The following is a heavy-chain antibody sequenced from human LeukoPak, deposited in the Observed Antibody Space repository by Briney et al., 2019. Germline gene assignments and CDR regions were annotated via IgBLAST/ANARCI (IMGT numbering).Heavy chain of an antibody. CDR2: ISAYNGNT. CDR3: ARGRWDIVVARENDAFDI. Sequence: ASVKVSCKASGYTFTSYGISWVRQAPGQGLEWMGWISAYNGNTNYAQKLQGRVTMTTDTSTSTAYMELRSLRSDDTAVYYCARGRWDIVVARENDAFDIWGQGTMVTVSS. D-gene: IGHD2-15*01. CDR1: GYTFTSYG. J-gene: IGHJ3*02. V-gene: IGHV1-18*01.